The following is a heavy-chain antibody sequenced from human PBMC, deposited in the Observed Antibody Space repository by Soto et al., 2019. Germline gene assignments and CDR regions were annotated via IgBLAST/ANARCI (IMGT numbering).Heavy chain of an antibody. CDR3: AKDSGLGVAGTYYYYGMDV. D-gene: IGHD6-19*01. CDR1: GFTFSSYG. CDR2: ISYDGSNK. V-gene: IGHV3-30*18. Sequence: GGSLRLSCAASGFTFSSYGMHWVRQAPGKGLGWVAVISYDGSNKYYADSVKGRFTISRDNSKNTLYLQMNSLRAEDTAVYYCAKDSGLGVAGTYYYYGMDVWGQGTTVTVSS. J-gene: IGHJ6*02.